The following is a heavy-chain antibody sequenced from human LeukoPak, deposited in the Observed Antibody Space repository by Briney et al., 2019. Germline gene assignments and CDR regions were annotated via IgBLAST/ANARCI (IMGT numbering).Heavy chain of an antibody. CDR1: GFTFSSYS. D-gene: IGHD6-13*01. Sequence: GGSLRLSCAASGFTFSSYSMNWVRQAPGKGLEWVSYISSSSSTIYYADSVKGRFTISRDNAKNSLYLQMNSLRAEDTAVYYCARVLGIAAAGTHNWFDPWGQGTLVTVSS. J-gene: IGHJ5*02. CDR2: ISSSSSTI. CDR3: ARVLGIAAAGTHNWFDP. V-gene: IGHV3-48*04.